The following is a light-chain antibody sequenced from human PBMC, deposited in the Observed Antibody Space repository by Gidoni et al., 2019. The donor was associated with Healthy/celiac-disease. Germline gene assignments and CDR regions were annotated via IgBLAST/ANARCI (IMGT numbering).Light chain of an antibody. Sequence: IVMTQSPLSLPVTPGEPASISCRSSQRLLHRNGYNYLDWYLQKPGQSPQLLIYLGSNRASGVPDRFSGSGSGTDFTLKISRVEAEDVGVYYCMQALQTPWTFXXXTKVEIK. V-gene: IGKV2-28*01. CDR3: MQALQTPWT. CDR2: LGS. CDR1: QRLLHRNGYNY. J-gene: IGKJ1*01.